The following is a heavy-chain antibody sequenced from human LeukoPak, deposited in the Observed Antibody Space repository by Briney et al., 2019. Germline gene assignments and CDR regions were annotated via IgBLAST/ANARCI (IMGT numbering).Heavy chain of an antibody. CDR2: ISYDGSNK. J-gene: IGHJ5*02. V-gene: IGHV3-30*18. Sequence: GRSLRLSCAASGFTFSSYGMHWVRQAPGKGLEWVAVISYDGSNKYYADSVKGRFTISRDNSKNTLYLQMNSLRAEDTAVYYCAKGPWAPGTKTPNWFDPWGQGTLVTVSS. D-gene: IGHD6-13*01. CDR1: GFTFSSYG. CDR3: AKGPWAPGTKTPNWFDP.